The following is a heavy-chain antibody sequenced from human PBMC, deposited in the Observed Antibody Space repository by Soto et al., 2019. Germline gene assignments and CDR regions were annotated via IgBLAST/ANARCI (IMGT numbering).Heavy chain of an antibody. V-gene: IGHV4-59*01. D-gene: IGHD6-19*01. CDR3: ARNGGWPPEAVEYSQQ. J-gene: IGHJ1*01. CDR1: GDSISGYS. CDR2: TSHRVAT. Sequence: LSLTCTVSGDSISGYSWSWIRQPPGEGLEWIGYTSHRVATKYNRSLESRVTMSVDTSKGQLSLPLKSVTAADAAVYYCARNGGWPPEAVEYSQQWGQGTLVTVCS.